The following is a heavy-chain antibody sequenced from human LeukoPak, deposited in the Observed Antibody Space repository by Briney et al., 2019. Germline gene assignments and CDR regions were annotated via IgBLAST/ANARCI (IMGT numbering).Heavy chain of an antibody. Sequence: ASVKVSCKASGYTFTSYGISWVRQAPGQGLEWMGWISAYNGNTNYAQKLQGRVTMATDTSTSTAYMELRSLRSDDTVVYYCARAPLLMRYFDWLLPFDYWGQGTLVTVSS. V-gene: IGHV1-18*01. CDR2: ISAYNGNT. J-gene: IGHJ4*02. CDR3: ARAPLLMRYFDWLLPFDY. CDR1: GYTFTSYG. D-gene: IGHD3-9*01.